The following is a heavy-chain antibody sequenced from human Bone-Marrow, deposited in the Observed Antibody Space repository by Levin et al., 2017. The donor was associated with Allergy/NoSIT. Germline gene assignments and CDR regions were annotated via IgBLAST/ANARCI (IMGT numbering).Heavy chain of an antibody. V-gene: IGHV5-10-1*01. CDR2: IDPSDSYT. J-gene: IGHJ6*03. Sequence: GESLKISCKGSGYSFTSYWISWVRQMPGKGLEWMGRIDPSDSYTNYSPSFQGHVTISADKSISTAYLQWSSLKASDTAMYYCARHDVVEDIVVVPAAPTILKYYYYYMDVWGKGTTVTVSS. CDR3: ARHDVVEDIVVVPAAPTILKYYYYYMDV. D-gene: IGHD2-2*01. CDR1: GYSFTSYW.